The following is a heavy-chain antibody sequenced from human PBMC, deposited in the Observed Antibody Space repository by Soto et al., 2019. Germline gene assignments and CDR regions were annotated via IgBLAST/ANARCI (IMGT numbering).Heavy chain of an antibody. D-gene: IGHD4-17*01. CDR2: IWYAGSNK. CDR3: ARGTVHFDY. J-gene: IGHJ4*02. V-gene: IGHV3-33*01. CDR1: GFTFSTYG. Sequence: QVQLVESGGGVVQPGRSLRLSCAASGFTFSTYGIHWVRQAPGKGLEWVAVIWYAGSNKYYADSVKGRFTISRDNSKNTLYLLMNSLRAEDRAVDYCARGTVHFDYWGQGTLVTVSS.